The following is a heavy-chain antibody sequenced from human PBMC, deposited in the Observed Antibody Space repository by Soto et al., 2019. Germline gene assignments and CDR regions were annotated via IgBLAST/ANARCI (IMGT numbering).Heavy chain of an antibody. V-gene: IGHV4-30-4*01. CDR2: VHYRGNT. CDR1: GGSISTNDYY. Sequence: QVQLQESGPGLAKPSQTLSLTCTVSGGSISTNDYYWSWIRQPPGKALEWIGYVHYRGNTYYNPSLMSRVSLSVDTSTNQFSLKVTSVTAADTGVYYCARVTGWSAVRYFDPRGQGTLVTVSS. D-gene: IGHD2-21*02. J-gene: IGHJ5*02. CDR3: ARVTGWSAVRYFDP.